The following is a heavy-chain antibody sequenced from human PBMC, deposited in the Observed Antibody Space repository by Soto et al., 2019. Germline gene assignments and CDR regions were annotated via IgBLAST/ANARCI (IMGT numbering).Heavy chain of an antibody. CDR3: VRFSIPRKPPKSTPVWFAP. CDR2: VSSTGST. V-gene: IGHV4-59*01. Sequence: SETLSLTCTVSGGSLNRYYWTWIRQSPGKGLEWIGYVSSTGSTNYNPSLKSRLTMSLDTSTNEVSLSLTSVTAADAAVYFCVRFSIPRKPPKSTPVWFAPWGQG. CDR1: GGSLNRYY. D-gene: IGHD2-15*01. J-gene: IGHJ5*02.